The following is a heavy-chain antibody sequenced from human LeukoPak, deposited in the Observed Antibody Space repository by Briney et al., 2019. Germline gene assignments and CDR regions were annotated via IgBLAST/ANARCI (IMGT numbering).Heavy chain of an antibody. CDR2: INPNSGGT. V-gene: IGHV1-2*02. J-gene: IGHJ4*02. Sequence: ASVKVSCKASGYTFTGCYMHWVRQAPGQGLEWMGWINPNSGGTNYAQKFQGRVTTTRDTSISTAYMELSRLRSDDTAVYYCARDIYSGSYPTDYWGQGTLVTVSS. D-gene: IGHD1-26*01. CDR3: ARDIYSGSYPTDY. CDR1: GYTFTGCY.